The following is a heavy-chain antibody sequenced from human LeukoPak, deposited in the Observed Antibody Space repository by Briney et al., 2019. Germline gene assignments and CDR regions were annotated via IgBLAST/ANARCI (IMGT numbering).Heavy chain of an antibody. CDR2: ISGSGGST. D-gene: IGHD5-24*01. V-gene: IGHV3-23*01. CDR3: AKDRGDGRIDHAFDY. Sequence: GGTLRLSCAASGFTFSSYGMSWVRQAPGKGLEWVSAISGSGGSTYYVDSVKGRFTISRDNSKNTLYLQMNSLRAEDTAVYYCAKDRGDGRIDHAFDYWGQGTLVTVSS. CDR1: GFTFSSYG. J-gene: IGHJ4*02.